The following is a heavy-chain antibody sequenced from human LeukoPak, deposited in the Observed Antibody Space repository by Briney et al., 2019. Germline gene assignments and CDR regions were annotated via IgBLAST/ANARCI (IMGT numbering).Heavy chain of an antibody. D-gene: IGHD6-13*01. CDR3: ASTRIAAAGAPAYYFDN. J-gene: IGHJ4*02. Sequence: SETLSLTCTVSGDSISSRGYYWSWIRQHPGKGLEWIGYIYYSGSTYYNPSLKSRLTLSVDTSKNQFSLKVNSVTAADTAVYYCASTRIAAAGAPAYYFDNWGQGTQVAVSS. V-gene: IGHV4-31*03. CDR2: IYYSGST. CDR1: GDSISSRGYY.